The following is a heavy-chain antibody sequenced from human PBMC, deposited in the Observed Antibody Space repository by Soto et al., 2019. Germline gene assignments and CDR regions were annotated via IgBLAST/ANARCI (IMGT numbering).Heavy chain of an antibody. D-gene: IGHD3-3*01. V-gene: IGHV4-34*01. CDR2: INHSGST. Sequence: PSETLSLTCAVYGGSFSGYYWSWNRQPPGKGLEWIGEINHSGSTNYNPSLKSRVTISADTSKNQFSLKLSSVTAADTAVFYCARGPPHHYDFWSGSRPASLYYFDYWGQGTLVTVSS. J-gene: IGHJ4*02. CDR3: ARGPPHHYDFWSGSRPASLYYFDY. CDR1: GGSFSGYY.